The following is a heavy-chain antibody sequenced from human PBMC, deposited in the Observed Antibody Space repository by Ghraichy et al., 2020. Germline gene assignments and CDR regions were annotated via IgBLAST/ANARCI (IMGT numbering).Heavy chain of an antibody. Sequence: GSLRLSCAASEFSFSSYAMSWVRQAPGKGLEWVSAIGGSDGSTDYADSVKGRFTISRDNSKNTLYLQMSSLRAEDTAVYYCATRSNMQAFDYWGQGTLVTVSS. V-gene: IGHV3-23*01. CDR2: IGGSDGST. J-gene: IGHJ4*02. D-gene: IGHD2-15*01. CDR3: ATRSNMQAFDY. CDR1: EFSFSSYA.